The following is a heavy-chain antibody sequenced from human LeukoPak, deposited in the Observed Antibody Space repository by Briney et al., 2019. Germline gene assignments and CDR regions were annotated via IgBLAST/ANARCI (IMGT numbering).Heavy chain of an antibody. CDR3: ARTRLGYSGSDPTYYFDY. Sequence: KSSETLSLTCTVSGYSISSGYYWGWIRQPPGKGLEWIGSMYHSERTYYNPSLKSRATISVDTSKNQFSLKLTSVTAADTAVYYCARTRLGYSGSDPTYYFDYWGQGTLVTVSS. D-gene: IGHD5-12*01. V-gene: IGHV4-38-2*02. CDR2: MYHSERT. J-gene: IGHJ4*02. CDR1: GYSISSGYY.